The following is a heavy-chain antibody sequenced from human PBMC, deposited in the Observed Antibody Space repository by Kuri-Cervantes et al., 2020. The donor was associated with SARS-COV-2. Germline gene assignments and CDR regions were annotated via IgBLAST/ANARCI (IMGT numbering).Heavy chain of an antibody. D-gene: IGHD3-3*01. CDR2: ISGSGGST. V-gene: IGHV3-23*01. CDR3: AKVGYYDFWSGYSSYYFDY. CDR1: GFTFSSYA. J-gene: IGHJ4*02. Sequence: GGSLRLSCAASGFTFSSYAMSWVRQAPGTGLEWVSAISGSGGSTYYADSVKGRFTISRDNSKNTLYLQMNSLRARDTAVYYCAKVGYYDFWSGYSSYYFDYWGQGTLVTVSS.